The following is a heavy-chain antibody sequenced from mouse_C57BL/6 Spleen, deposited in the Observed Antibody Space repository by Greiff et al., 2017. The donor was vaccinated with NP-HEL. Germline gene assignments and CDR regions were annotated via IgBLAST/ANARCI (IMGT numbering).Heavy chain of an antibody. D-gene: IGHD1-1*01. Sequence: VMLVESGPELVKPGASVKISCKASGYAFSSSWMNWVKQRPGKGLEWIGRIYPGDGDTNYNGKFKGKATLTADKSSSTAYMQLSSLTSEDSAVYFCARFYYGSAMDYWGQGTSVTVSS. CDR2: IYPGDGDT. CDR3: ARFYYGSAMDY. J-gene: IGHJ4*01. V-gene: IGHV1-82*01. CDR1: GYAFSSSW.